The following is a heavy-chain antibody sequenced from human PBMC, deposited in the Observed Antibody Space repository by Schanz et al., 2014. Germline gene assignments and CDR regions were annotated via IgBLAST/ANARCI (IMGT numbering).Heavy chain of an antibody. V-gene: IGHV3-23*01. D-gene: IGHD5-12*01. CDR2: ISASGGDT. CDR1: GFTFRGYA. Sequence: EVQLLESGGGLVQPGGSLRLSCAASGFTFRGYAMSWVRQAPGKGLEWLSVISASGGDTYYADSVKGRFTISRDNSKNTLYLQMNSLRAEDTAVYYCARKVVATIGGYYDNWGQGTLVIVSS. CDR3: ARKVVATIGGYYDN. J-gene: IGHJ4*02.